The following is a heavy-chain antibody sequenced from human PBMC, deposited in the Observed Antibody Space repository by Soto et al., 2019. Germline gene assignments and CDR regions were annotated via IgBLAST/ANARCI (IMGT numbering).Heavy chain of an antibody. Sequence: ASVKVSCKASGYTFTSYAMHWVRQAPGQRLEWMGWINAGNGNTKYSQKFQGRVTITRDTSASTAYMELSSLRSEDTAVYYCARCIVVVVSHPLDSWGQGTLVTVSS. J-gene: IGHJ5*01. CDR1: GYTFTSYA. V-gene: IGHV1-3*01. CDR2: INAGNGNT. D-gene: IGHD2-15*01. CDR3: ARCIVVVVSHPLDS.